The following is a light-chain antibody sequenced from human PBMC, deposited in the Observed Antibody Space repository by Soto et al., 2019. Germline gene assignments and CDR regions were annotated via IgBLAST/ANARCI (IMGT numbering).Light chain of an antibody. CDR3: QKYNSAPWT. CDR1: QDISNY. CDR2: AAS. V-gene: IGKV1-27*01. Sequence: DIQMTQSPSSLSASVGDRVTITCRASQDISNYFDWYQQKPGKVPKLLIYAASTLQSGVPSRFSGSGSGTDFTLTISSLQPEDVATYYCQKYNSAPWTFGQGTKVDIK. J-gene: IGKJ1*01.